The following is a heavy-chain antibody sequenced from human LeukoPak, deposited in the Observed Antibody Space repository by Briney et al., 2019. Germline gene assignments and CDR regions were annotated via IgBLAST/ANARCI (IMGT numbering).Heavy chain of an antibody. CDR2: IKQDGSEK. J-gene: IGHJ4*02. D-gene: IGHD2-2*01. Sequence: GGSLRLSCAASGFTFSSYWMSWVRQAPWKRLEWVANIKQDGSEKYYVVSVKGRFTISRDNAKNSLYLQMNSLRAEDTAVYYCAREYPKFDYWGQGTLVTVSS. CDR1: GFTFSSYW. CDR3: AREYPKFDY. V-gene: IGHV3-7*01.